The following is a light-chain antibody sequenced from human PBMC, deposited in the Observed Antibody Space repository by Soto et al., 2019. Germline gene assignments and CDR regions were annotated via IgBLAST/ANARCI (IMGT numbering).Light chain of an antibody. CDR3: SSYAGSNNLV. Sequence: QSALTQPPSASGSPGQSVTISCTGTSSDVGGDNYVSWYQQHPGKAPILMFYEVSKRSSGVPDRFSGSKSGNTASLTVSGLQAEDEADYYCSSYAGSNNLVFGGGTKLTVL. CDR1: SSDVGGDNY. V-gene: IGLV2-8*01. CDR2: EVS. J-gene: IGLJ2*01.